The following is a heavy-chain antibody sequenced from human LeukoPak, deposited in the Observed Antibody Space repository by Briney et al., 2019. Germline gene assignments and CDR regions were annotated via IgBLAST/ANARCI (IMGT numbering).Heavy chain of an antibody. V-gene: IGHV4-39*01. D-gene: IGHD6-6*01. J-gene: IGHJ6*03. CDR1: GGSISISSYY. Sequence: SEALSLTCTVSGGSISISSYYWGWTRQSPGKGLEWIGSIYQSGSTYYNPSLKSRVTISVDTSKNQFSLKLTSVTAADTAVYYCVCFNRIAPRPNLPSNYYYMDVWGKGATVTVSS. CDR3: VCFNRIAPRPNLPSNYYYMDV. CDR2: IYQSGST.